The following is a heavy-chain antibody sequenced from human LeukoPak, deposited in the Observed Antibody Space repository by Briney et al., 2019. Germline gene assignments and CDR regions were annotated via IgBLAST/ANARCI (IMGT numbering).Heavy chain of an antibody. V-gene: IGHV1-69*06. Sequence: ASVKVSCKASGGTFSSYAISWVRQAPGQGLEWMGGIIPIFGTANYAQKFQGRVTITADKSTSTAYMELSSLRSEDTAVYYCARDSPPSYYDFWSGPEGRAFDIWGQGTMVTVSS. D-gene: IGHD3-3*01. CDR1: GGTFSSYA. CDR3: ARDSPPSYYDFWSGPEGRAFDI. J-gene: IGHJ3*02. CDR2: IIPIFGTA.